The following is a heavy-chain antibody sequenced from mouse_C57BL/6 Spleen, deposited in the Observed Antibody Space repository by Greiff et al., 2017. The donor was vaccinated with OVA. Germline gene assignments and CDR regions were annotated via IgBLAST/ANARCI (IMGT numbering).Heavy chain of an antibody. V-gene: IGHV1-69*01. CDR3: ARWGYYDYDVVY. D-gene: IGHD2-4*01. CDR2: IDPSDSYT. Sequence: QVQLKQSGAELVMPGASVKLSCKASGYTFTSYWMHWVKQRPGQGLEWIGEIDPSDSYTNYNQKFKGKSTLTVDKSSSTAYMQLSSLTSEDSAVYYCARWGYYDYDVVYWGQGTTLTVSS. CDR1: GYTFTSYW. J-gene: IGHJ2*01.